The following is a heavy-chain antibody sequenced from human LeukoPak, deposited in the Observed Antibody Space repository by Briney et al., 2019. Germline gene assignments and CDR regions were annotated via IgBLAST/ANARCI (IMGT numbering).Heavy chain of an antibody. V-gene: IGHV3-23*01. Sequence: GGSLRLSCAASGLSFSSFAMSWVRQAPGKGLEWVSAISGGGGSSGGSTYYADSVKGRFTISKDNSKNTLYLQMSSLRAEDTAVYYCARCASAVPAAVAYWGQGTLVTVSS. CDR2: ISGGGGSSGGST. D-gene: IGHD2-2*01. CDR1: GLSFSSFA. J-gene: IGHJ4*02. CDR3: ARCASAVPAAVAY.